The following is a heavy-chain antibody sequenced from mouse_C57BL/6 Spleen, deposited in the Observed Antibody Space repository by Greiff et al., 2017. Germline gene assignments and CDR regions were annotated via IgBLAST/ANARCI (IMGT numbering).Heavy chain of an antibody. D-gene: IGHD1-1*01. CDR2: FDPNSGGT. V-gene: IGHV1-72*01. Sequence: VQLQQSGAELVKPGASVKLSCKASGYTFTSYWMHWVKQRPGRGLEWIGRFDPNSGGTKYNEQFKSKATLTVDKPSSTAYMQLSSLTSEDSAVYYCATHYYCDSNPFAYWGQGTLVTVSA. CDR3: ATHYYCDSNPFAY. J-gene: IGHJ3*01. CDR1: GYTFTSYW.